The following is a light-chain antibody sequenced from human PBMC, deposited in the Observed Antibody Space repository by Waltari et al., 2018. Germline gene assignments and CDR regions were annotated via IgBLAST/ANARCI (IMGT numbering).Light chain of an antibody. CDR2: GGS. CDR1: HSLLHADGYTY. CDR3: MQHKALPWT. J-gene: IGKJ1*01. Sequence: DIVMTQTPLSLPVTPGEPASISCRSSHSLLHADGYTYLDWYLQKPGQSPQILIYGGSNRASGVPYRFSGSGSGTDVTLQISKVEAEDVGIYYCMQHKALPWTFGQGTKVEIK. V-gene: IGKV2-40*01.